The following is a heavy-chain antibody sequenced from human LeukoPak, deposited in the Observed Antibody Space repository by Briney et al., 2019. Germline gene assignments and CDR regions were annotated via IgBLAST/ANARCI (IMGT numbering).Heavy chain of an antibody. CDR3: ARDWCSSTSCLDAFDI. CDR1: GGSISSGGYY. V-gene: IGHV4-30-2*01. Sequence: PSQTLSLTCTVSGGSISSGGYYWSWIRQPPGKGLEWIGYIYHSGSTYYNPSLKSRVTISVDTSKNQFSLKLSSVTAADTAVYYCARDWCSSTSCLDAFDIWGQGTMVTVSS. J-gene: IGHJ3*02. CDR2: IYHSGST. D-gene: IGHD2-2*01.